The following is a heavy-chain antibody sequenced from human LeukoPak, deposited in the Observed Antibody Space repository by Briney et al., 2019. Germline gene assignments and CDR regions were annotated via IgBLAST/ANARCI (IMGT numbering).Heavy chain of an antibody. D-gene: IGHD6-13*01. CDR1: GFTFSSYA. J-gene: IGHJ4*02. CDR2: ISYDGSNK. Sequence: SGGSLRLSCAASGFTFSSYAMHWVRQAPGKGLEWVAVISYDGSNKYYADSVKGRFTISRDNSKNTLYLQMNSLRAEDTAVYYCARVSLRGAAGGDFDYWGQGTLVTVSS. V-gene: IGHV3-30-3*01. CDR3: ARVSLRGAAGGDFDY.